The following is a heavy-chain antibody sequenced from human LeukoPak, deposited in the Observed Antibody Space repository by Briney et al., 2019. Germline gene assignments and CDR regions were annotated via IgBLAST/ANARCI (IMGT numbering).Heavy chain of an antibody. CDR1: GGSISSGGYY. V-gene: IGHV4-31*03. J-gene: IGHJ3*02. CDR3: ARAPSYYYDSSGDDAFDI. D-gene: IGHD3-22*01. CDR2: IYYSGST. Sequence: SETLSLTCTVSGGSISSGGYYWSWIRQHPGKGLEWIGYIYYSGSTYYNPSLKSRVTISVDTSKNQFSLKLSSVTAADTAVYYCARAPSYYYDSSGDDAFDIWGQGTMVTVSS.